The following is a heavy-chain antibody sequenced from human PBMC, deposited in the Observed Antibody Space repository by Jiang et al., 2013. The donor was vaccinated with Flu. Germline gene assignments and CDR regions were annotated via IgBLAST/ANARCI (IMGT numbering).Heavy chain of an antibody. CDR3: ARSTPGGYYTRGEVANFDY. CDR1: FTSYW. V-gene: IGHV5-51*01. J-gene: IGHJ4*02. Sequence: FTSYWIGWVRQMPGKGLEWMGIIYPGDSDTRYSPSFQGQVTISADKSISTAYLQWSSLKASDTAMYYCARSTPGGYYTRGEVANFDYWGQGTPVTVSS. CDR2: IYPGDSDT. D-gene: IGHD3-3*01.